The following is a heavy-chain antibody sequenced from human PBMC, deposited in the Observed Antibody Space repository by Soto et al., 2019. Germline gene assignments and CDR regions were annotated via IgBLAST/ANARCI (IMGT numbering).Heavy chain of an antibody. Sequence: GASVKVSCKASGYTFTSYGISWVRQAPGQGLEWMGWISDHNRNTDYAQNFQDRVTMTTDTSTNTAYMELRSLRSDDTAVYYCARDRSNSDSWGQGTLVTVSS. J-gene: IGHJ4*02. CDR1: GYTFTSYG. D-gene: IGHD2-2*01. V-gene: IGHV1-18*01. CDR2: ISDHNRNT. CDR3: ARDRSNSDS.